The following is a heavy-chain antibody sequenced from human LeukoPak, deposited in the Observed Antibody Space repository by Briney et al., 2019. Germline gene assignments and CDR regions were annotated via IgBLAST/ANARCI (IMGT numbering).Heavy chain of an antibody. V-gene: IGHV3-20*04. CDR2: INWNGNNV. CDR3: ARVRKQYYYDDSHHRDASDI. Sequence: GGSLRLSCATSGFTFDDYGMNWVRQAPGKGLELVSNINWNGNNVDYADSVKGRFTISRDKAMNSLHLQMNSLRAEDTAVYYCARVRKQYYYDDSHHRDASDIWGQGTMVIVSS. J-gene: IGHJ3*02. CDR1: GFTFDDYG. D-gene: IGHD3-22*01.